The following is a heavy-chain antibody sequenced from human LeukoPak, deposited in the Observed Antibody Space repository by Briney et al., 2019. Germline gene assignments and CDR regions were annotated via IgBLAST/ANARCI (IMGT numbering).Heavy chain of an antibody. CDR2: ISSSSGTI. J-gene: IGHJ4*02. Sequence: GGSLTLSCAASGFTFSSYSMNWVRQAPGKGLEWVSYISSSSGTIYYADSVRGRFTISRDNAKHSLYLQMNSLRDEDTAVYYCPRDRSSSDWGQGTLVTVSS. D-gene: IGHD3-22*01. CDR3: PRDRSSSD. CDR1: GFTFSSYS. V-gene: IGHV3-48*02.